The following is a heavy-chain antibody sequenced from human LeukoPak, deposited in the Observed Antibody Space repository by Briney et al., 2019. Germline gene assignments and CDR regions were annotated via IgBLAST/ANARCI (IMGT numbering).Heavy chain of an antibody. CDR1: GFTFNNYA. J-gene: IGHJ4*02. Sequence: GGSLRLSCTASGFTFNNYAMHWVRQAPGKGLEWVTVISYDGRDMHYADSVKGRFTISRDNSKNSLYLQMNSLRAEDTAVYYCARDPSLRVWGQGTLVTVSS. CDR3: ARDPSLRV. CDR2: ISYDGRDM. V-gene: IGHV3-30*04. D-gene: IGHD2-15*01.